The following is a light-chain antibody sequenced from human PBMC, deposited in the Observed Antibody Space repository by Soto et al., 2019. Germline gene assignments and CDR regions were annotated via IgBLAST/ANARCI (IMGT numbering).Light chain of an antibody. V-gene: IGKV3-11*01. Sequence: EIVLTQSPATLSLSPGERATLSCRASQSVLSYLVWYQQKPGQAPRLLIYDASDRATGIPAGFSGSGSGTNFTLTISSLEPEDFAVYYCQQRRSGPNTFGQGTKVEIK. CDR3: QQRRSGPNT. CDR2: DAS. J-gene: IGKJ1*01. CDR1: QSVLSY.